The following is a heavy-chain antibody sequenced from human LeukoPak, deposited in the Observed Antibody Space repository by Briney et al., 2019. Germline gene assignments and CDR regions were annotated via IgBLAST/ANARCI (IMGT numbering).Heavy chain of an antibody. CDR3: ARVGSGWYLGVYYYYYMDV. CDR1: GYTFTSYG. V-gene: IGHV1-18*01. CDR2: ISAYNGNT. D-gene: IGHD6-19*01. Sequence: GASVKVPCKASGYTFTSYGISWVRQAPGQGLEWMGWISAYNGNTNYAQKLQGRVTMTTDTSTSTAYMELRSLRSDDTAVYYCARVGSGWYLGVYYYYYMDVWGKGTTVTVSS. J-gene: IGHJ6*03.